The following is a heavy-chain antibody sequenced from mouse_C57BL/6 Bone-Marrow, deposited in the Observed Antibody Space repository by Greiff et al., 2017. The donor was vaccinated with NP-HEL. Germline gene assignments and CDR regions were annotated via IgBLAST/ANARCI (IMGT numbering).Heavy chain of an antibody. Sequence: EVHLVESGGGLVQPKGSLKLSCAASGFSFNTYAMNWVRQAPGKGLEWVARIRSKSNNYATYYADSLKDRFTISRDDSESMLYLQMNNVKTEDTAMDYCVRQGYDGYDLDYWGQGTTLTVSS. CDR2: IRSKSNNYAT. CDR1: GFSFNTYA. J-gene: IGHJ2*01. CDR3: VRQGYDGYDLDY. V-gene: IGHV10-1*01. D-gene: IGHD2-3*01.